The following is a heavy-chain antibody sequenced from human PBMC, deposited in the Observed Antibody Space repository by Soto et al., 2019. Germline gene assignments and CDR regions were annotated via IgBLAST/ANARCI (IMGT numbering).Heavy chain of an antibody. V-gene: IGHV3-30-3*01. CDR1: GFTFNTYA. CDR2: ISYDGSNK. CDR3: MSGYGY. Sequence: GGSLRLSCAASGFTFNTYAMHWVRQAPGKGLEWVALISYDGSNKYYADSVKGRFTISRDNAKNSVYLLVNSLRVDDTAVYYCMSGYGYWGLGTLVTVSS. D-gene: IGHD3-22*01. J-gene: IGHJ4*01.